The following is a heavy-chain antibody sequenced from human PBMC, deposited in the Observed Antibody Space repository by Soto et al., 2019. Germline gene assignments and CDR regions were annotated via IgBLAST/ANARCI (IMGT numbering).Heavy chain of an antibody. CDR2: IYHSGST. CDR1: GGSISSGGYS. CDR3: ASDYGSGSD. D-gene: IGHD3-10*01. J-gene: IGHJ4*02. Sequence: QLQLRESGSGLVKPSQTLSLTCAVSGGSISSGGYSWSWIRQPPGKGLEWIGYIYHSGSTYYNPSLKSRVTISVDRSKNQFSLKLSSVTAADTAVYYCASDYGSGSDWGQGTLVTVSS. V-gene: IGHV4-30-2*01.